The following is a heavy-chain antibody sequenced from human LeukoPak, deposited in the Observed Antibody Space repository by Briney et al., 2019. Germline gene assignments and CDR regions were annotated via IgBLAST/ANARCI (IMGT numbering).Heavy chain of an antibody. D-gene: IGHD3-10*01. J-gene: IGHJ6*03. V-gene: IGHV4-34*01. Sequence: SETLSLTCAVYGGSFSGYYWSWLRQPPGKGLEWIGEINHSGSTNYNPSLKSRVTISVDTSKNQFSLKLSSVTAADTAVYYCARGCNYGPGSYCPYYYYYMDVWGKGTTVTVSS. CDR2: INHSGST. CDR3: ARGCNYGPGSYCPYYYYYMDV. CDR1: GGSFSGYY.